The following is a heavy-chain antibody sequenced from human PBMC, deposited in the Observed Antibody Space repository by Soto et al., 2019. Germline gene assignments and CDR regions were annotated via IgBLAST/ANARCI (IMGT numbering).Heavy chain of an antibody. V-gene: IGHV1-2*02. D-gene: IGHD5-12*01. Sequence: QVQLVQSGAAVKKPGASVKVSCKASGYTFSDYYMHWVRQAPGQGLEWMGWINPNSGATSYSQKFQGRVTMTRDTSISTAYMELSRLRSDDPAVYYCARIRYSGYDSDFDYWGQGTLVTVSS. CDR1: GYTFSDYY. CDR3: ARIRYSGYDSDFDY. J-gene: IGHJ4*02. CDR2: INPNSGAT.